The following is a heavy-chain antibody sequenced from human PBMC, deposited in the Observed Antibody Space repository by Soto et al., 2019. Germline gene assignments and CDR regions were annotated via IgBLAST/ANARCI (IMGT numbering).Heavy chain of an antibody. CDR3: AKDMRFDP. CDR1: GFTFSSYA. J-gene: IGHJ5*02. D-gene: IGHD2-2*01. CDR2: ISGSGATT. V-gene: IGHV3-23*01. Sequence: PXVSRRLSCAASGFTFSSYAMSWVRQPPGKGLEWVSAISGSGATTYYADSVKGRFTISRDNSKNTLYLQMNSLRVDDTAVYYCAKDMRFDPWGQGTLVTVSS.